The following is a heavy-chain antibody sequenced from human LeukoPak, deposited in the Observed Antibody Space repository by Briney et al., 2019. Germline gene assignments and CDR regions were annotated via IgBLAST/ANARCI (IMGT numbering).Heavy chain of an antibody. Sequence: SVKVSCKASGGTFSSYAISWVRQAPGQGLEWMGGIIPIFGTANYAQKFQGRVTITADESTSTAYMELSSLRSEDTAVYYCARGGNRELLYCGMDVWGQGTTVTVSS. CDR1: GGTFSSYA. V-gene: IGHV1-69*13. J-gene: IGHJ6*02. CDR2: IIPIFGTA. D-gene: IGHD1-26*01. CDR3: ARGGNRELLYCGMDV.